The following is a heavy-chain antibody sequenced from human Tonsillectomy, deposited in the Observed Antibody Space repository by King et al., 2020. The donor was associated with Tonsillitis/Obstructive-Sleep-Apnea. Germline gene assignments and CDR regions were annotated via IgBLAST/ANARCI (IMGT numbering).Heavy chain of an antibody. CDR1: GYSFTSYW. J-gene: IGHJ6*02. D-gene: IGHD2-8*01. Sequence: VQLVESGAEVKKPGESLRISCKGSGYSFTSYWISWVRQMPGKGLEWMGRIDPSDSYTNYSPSFQGHVTMSADKSISTAYLQWSSLKASDTAMYYCAGHTRHTNGYRYDLDVWGQGTTVTVSS. CDR2: IDPSDSYT. CDR3: AGHTRHTNGYRYDLDV. V-gene: IGHV5-10-1*03.